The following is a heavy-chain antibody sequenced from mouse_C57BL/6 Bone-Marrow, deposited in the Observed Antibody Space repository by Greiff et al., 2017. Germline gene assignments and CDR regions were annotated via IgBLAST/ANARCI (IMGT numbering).Heavy chain of an antibody. Sequence: VQLQQSGAELVKPGASVKLSCKASGYTFTSYWIHWVQQRPGPGLEWIGMIHPSSGSTNYNEKFKSKATLNVDKSSSTASMHISSLTAEDSAVYYCGRECGVAYWGQGTLVTVSA. CDR3: GRECGVAY. V-gene: IGHV1-64*01. J-gene: IGHJ3*01. CDR2: IHPSSGST. CDR1: GYTFTSYW.